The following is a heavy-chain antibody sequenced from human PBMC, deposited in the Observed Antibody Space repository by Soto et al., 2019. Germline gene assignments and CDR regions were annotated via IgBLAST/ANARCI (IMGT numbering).Heavy chain of an antibody. V-gene: IGHV1-69*02. Sequence: GASVKVSCKASGGTFSSYTISWVRQAPGQGLEWMGRIIPILGIANYAQKFQGRVTITADKSTSTAYMELSSLRSEDTAVYYCARALAAAGTDMDVWGKGTTVTVSS. CDR3: ARALAAAGTDMDV. CDR1: GGTFSSYT. D-gene: IGHD6-13*01. CDR2: IIPILGIA. J-gene: IGHJ6*03.